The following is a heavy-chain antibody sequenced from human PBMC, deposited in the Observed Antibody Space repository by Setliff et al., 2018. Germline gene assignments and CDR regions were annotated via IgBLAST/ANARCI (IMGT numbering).Heavy chain of an antibody. CDR3: ARDSGALGYCTGGICYDY. J-gene: IGHJ4*02. Sequence: SETLSLTCTVSGDSMSSYYWSWIRQSPGKGLEWIGYVHYSGDSNYNPSLKSRVTMSVDTSKDQFSLKLSSVTAADTAVYYCARDSGALGYCTGGICYDYWGQGTLVTVSS. V-gene: IGHV4-59*12. CDR2: VHYSGDS. CDR1: GDSMSSYY. D-gene: IGHD2-15*01.